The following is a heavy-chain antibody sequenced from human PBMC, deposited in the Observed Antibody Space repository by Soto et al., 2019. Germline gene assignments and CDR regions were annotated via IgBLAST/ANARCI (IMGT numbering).Heavy chain of an antibody. CDR3: AADSSFRYDSSCYKYHYYYYGMDV. J-gene: IGHJ6*02. V-gene: IGHV1-58*01. D-gene: IGHD3-22*01. CDR1: GFTFTSSA. Sequence: ASVKVSCKASGFTFTSSAVQWVRQARGQRLEWIGWIVVGSGNTNYAQKFQERVTITRDMSTSTAYMELSSLRSEDTAVYYCAADSSFRYDSSCYKYHYYYYGMDVWGPGTTVTVSS. CDR2: IVVGSGNT.